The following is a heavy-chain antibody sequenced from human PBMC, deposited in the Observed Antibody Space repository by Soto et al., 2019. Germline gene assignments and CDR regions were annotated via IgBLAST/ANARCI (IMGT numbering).Heavy chain of an antibody. CDR3: AKERSVVATTPDFDY. J-gene: IGHJ4*02. Sequence: QVQQVESGGGVVQPGRSLRLSCAASGFTFSSFDMHWVRQAPGKGLEWVAVASYDGSYKYYADSVKGRFTISRDNSKNTLYLQMNSLRAEDTAVYYCAKERSVVATTPDFDYWGQGTLVTVSS. D-gene: IGHD5-12*01. CDR1: GFTFSSFD. CDR2: ASYDGSYK. V-gene: IGHV3-30*18.